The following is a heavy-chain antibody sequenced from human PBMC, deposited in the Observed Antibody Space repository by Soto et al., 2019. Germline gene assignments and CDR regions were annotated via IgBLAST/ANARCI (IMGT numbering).Heavy chain of an antibody. D-gene: IGHD3-3*01. V-gene: IGHV3-30*18. CDR1: GFTFSSYG. CDR2: ISYDGSNK. Sequence: GGSLRLSCAASGFTFSSYGMHWVRQAPGKGLGWVAVISYDGSNKYYADSVKGRFTISRDNSKNTLYLQMNSLRAEDTAVYYCAKEIFGDTSYYYYYGMDDWGQGTTVTVSS. J-gene: IGHJ6*02. CDR3: AKEIFGDTSYYYYYGMDD.